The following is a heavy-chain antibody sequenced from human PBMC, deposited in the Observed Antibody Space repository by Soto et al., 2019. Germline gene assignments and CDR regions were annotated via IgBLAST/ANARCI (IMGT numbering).Heavy chain of an antibody. CDR2: INAGNGNT. D-gene: IGHD4-17*01. Sequence: ASVKVSCKASGYTFSTYGIHWVRQAPGQSPEWMGWINAGNGNTKYSQSLQDRVAISSDTSASAAYMELFSLRSEDTALYYCARAHTPAYNGDYFQSGPAYWGQGTLVTVS. J-gene: IGHJ4*02. CDR1: GYTFSTYG. V-gene: IGHV1-3*01. CDR3: ARAHTPAYNGDYFQSGPAY.